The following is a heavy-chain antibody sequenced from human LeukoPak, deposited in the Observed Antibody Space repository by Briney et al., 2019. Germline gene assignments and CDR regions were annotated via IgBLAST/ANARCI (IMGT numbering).Heavy chain of an antibody. J-gene: IGHJ4*02. Sequence: GGSLRLSCAASGFTFSSYAMSWVRRAPGKGLEWVSAISGSGGSTYYADTVKGRFTISRDNSKNTLYLQMNSLRAEDTAVYYCARGREDYDSGGYYLLFDFWGQGTLVTVSS. CDR3: ARGREDYDSGGYYLLFDF. CDR1: GFTFSSYA. CDR2: ISGSGGST. V-gene: IGHV3-23*01. D-gene: IGHD3-22*01.